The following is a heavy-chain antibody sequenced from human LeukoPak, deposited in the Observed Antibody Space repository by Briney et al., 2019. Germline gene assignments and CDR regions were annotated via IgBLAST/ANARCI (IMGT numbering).Heavy chain of an antibody. Sequence: ASVKVSCKASGYTFTSYGISWVRQAPGQGLEWMGWISAYNGNTNYAQKLQGRVTMTTDTSTSTAYMELRSLRSDDTAVYYCATPIVVVTAPDYWGQGTLVTVPS. CDR1: GYTFTSYG. CDR2: ISAYNGNT. CDR3: ATPIVVVTAPDY. J-gene: IGHJ4*02. D-gene: IGHD2-21*02. V-gene: IGHV1-18*01.